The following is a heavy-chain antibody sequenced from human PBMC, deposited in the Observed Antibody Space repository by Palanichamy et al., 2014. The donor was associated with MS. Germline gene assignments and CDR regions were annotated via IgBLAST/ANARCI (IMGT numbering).Heavy chain of an antibody. D-gene: IGHD3-16*01. V-gene: IGHV1-69*02. CDR1: GGTFSSYT. CDR2: IIPILGIA. Sequence: QVQLVQSGAEVKKPGSSVKVSCKASGGTFSSYTISWVRQAPGQGLEWMGRIIPILGIANYAQKFQGRVTITADKSTSTAYMELSSLRSEDTAVYYCASARSERGGNFDYWGQGTLVTVSS. CDR3: ASARSERGGNFDY. J-gene: IGHJ4*02.